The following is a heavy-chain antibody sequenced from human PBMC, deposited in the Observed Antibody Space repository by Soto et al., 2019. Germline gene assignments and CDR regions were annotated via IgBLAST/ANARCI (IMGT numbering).Heavy chain of an antibody. V-gene: IGHV1-3*05. CDR1: GYPFSNYA. CDR3: ATSTYCSSSTCYQWYGMDV. J-gene: IGHJ6*02. CDR2: INAGNGNS. Sequence: QVQLVQSGAEEKKPGASVKVSCKASGYPFSNYAMHWVRQAPGQGREWMGWINAGNGNSKYSQKFQGRVTITRDTSANTAYMALDSMRSEDTAVYYCATSTYCSSSTCYQWYGMDVWGQGTTVTVSS. D-gene: IGHD2-2*01.